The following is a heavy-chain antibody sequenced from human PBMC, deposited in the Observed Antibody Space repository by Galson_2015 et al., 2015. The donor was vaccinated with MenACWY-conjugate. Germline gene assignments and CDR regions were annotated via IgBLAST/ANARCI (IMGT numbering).Heavy chain of an antibody. D-gene: IGHD3-10*01. J-gene: IGHJ5*02. Sequence: SLRLSCAASGFTFSSYAMSWVRQAPGKGLEWVSVISGSGGSIYYADPVKGRFTVSRDNSKNTLYLQMNSLRAEDTAVYYCAKSFDYYGSGSYLPIYNWFDPWGQGTLVTVSS. CDR3: AKSFDYYGSGSYLPIYNWFDP. CDR2: ISGSGGSI. CDR1: GFTFSSYA. V-gene: IGHV3-23*01.